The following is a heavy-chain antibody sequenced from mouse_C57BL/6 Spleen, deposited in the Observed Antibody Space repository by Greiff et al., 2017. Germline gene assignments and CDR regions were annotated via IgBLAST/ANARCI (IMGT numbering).Heavy chain of an antibody. V-gene: IGHV1-50*01. CDR3: ARGDEEAY. Sequence: QVQLQQPGAELVKPGASVKLSCKASGYTFTSYWMQWVKQRPGQGLEWIGEIDPSDSYTNYNQKFKGKATLTVDTSSSTAYMQLSSLTSEDSAVYYCARGDEEAYWGQGTLVTVSA. J-gene: IGHJ3*01. CDR2: IDPSDSYT. D-gene: IGHD3-3*01. CDR1: GYTFTSYW.